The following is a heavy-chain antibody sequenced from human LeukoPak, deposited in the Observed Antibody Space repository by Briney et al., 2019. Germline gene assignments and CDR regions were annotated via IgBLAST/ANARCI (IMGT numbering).Heavy chain of an antibody. J-gene: IGHJ4*02. Sequence: SLRLSCAASGFTVGSSAISSARQPPRKGMEWVSAISGSGGSTYYADSVKGRFTISRDNSKNTLYLQMKSLRAEDTAVYYCAKDYETFDYWGQGTLVTVSS. CDR1: GFTVGSSA. V-gene: IGHV3-23*01. CDR2: ISGSGGST. D-gene: IGHD3-3*01. CDR3: AKDYETFDY.